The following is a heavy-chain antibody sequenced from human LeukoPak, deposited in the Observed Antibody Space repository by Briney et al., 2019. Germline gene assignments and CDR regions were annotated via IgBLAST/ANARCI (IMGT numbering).Heavy chain of an antibody. V-gene: IGHV4-59*08. CDR3: ARHGQVVVTAYHFDY. Sequence: ASETLSLTCTVSGGSISTYYWHWIRQPPGKGLEWLGYVYNSGKTNYNPSLKSRVTISVDTSKNQFSLKLSSVTAADTAVYYCARHGQVVVTAYHFDYWGQGTLVTVSS. CDR1: GGSISTYY. CDR2: VYNSGKT. D-gene: IGHD2-21*02. J-gene: IGHJ4*02.